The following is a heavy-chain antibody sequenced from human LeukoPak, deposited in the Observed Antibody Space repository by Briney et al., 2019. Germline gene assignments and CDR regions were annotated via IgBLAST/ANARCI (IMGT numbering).Heavy chain of an antibody. J-gene: IGHJ5*02. CDR2: IRSDGSNK. V-gene: IGHV3-30*02. CDR1: GFTFSSYG. CDR3: ARDTSSSGWFDP. D-gene: IGHD6-13*01. Sequence: GGSLRLSCAASGFTFSSYGMHWVRQAPGKGLEWVAFIRSDGSNKYYADSVKGQFTISRDNSKLYLQMNSLRAEDTAVYYCARDTSSSGWFDPWGQGTLVTVSS.